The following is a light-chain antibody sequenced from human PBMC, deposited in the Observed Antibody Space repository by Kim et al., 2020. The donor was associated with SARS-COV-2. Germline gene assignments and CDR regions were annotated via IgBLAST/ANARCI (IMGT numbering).Light chain of an antibody. CDR2: DAS. Sequence: SSAANASVSCRAVHCVRSVVAWYQQEPGQAPRLLLYDASPRATGIPARFSGSGSVTDFTLTISSLQSEDLAVYHCQQYDDWPPWTFGQGTKLEIK. V-gene: IGKV3-15*01. J-gene: IGKJ1*01. CDR3: QQYDDWPPWT. CDR1: HCVRSV.